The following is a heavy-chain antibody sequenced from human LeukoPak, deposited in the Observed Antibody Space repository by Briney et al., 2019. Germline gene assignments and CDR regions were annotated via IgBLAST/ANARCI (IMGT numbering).Heavy chain of an antibody. CDR2: INHSGST. Sequence: GSLRLSCAASGFTVSSTYMSWVRQPPEKGLEWIGEINHSGSTNCNPSLKSRVTISVDTSKNQFSLNLTSVTAADTAVYYCARGWDIVVVPAAHFFDYWGQGTLVTVSS. J-gene: IGHJ4*02. V-gene: IGHV4-34*01. CDR3: ARGWDIVVVPAAHFFDY. D-gene: IGHD2-2*01. CDR1: GFTVSSTY.